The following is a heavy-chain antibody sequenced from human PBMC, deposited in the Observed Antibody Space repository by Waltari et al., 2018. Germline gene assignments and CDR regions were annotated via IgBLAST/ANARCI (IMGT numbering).Heavy chain of an antibody. CDR1: GFTFCSYS. V-gene: IGHV3-48*01. CDR3: AEGRVTNGY. CDR2: ISSSSSTI. Sequence: EVQLVESGGGLVQPGGSLRLSCAASGFTFCSYSINWVRQAPGKGLEWVSYISSSSSTIYYADSVKGRFTIARDNAKNSLYLQMNSLRAEDTAVYYCAEGRVTNGYWGQGTLVTVSS. D-gene: IGHD4-17*01. J-gene: IGHJ4*02.